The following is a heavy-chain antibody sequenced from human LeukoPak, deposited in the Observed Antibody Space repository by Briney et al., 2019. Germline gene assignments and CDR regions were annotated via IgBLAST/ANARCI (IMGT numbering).Heavy chain of an antibody. V-gene: IGHV4-4*07. CDR1: GGSISSHY. CDR3: AREDSSVLFDY. CDR2: IYTSGST. J-gene: IGHJ4*02. D-gene: IGHD6-19*01. Sequence: SETLSLTCTVSGGSISSHYWSWIRQPAGKGLERIGRIYTSGSTNYNPSLKSRVTMSVDTSKNQFSLKLSSVTAADTAVYYCAREDSSVLFDYWGQGTLVTVSS.